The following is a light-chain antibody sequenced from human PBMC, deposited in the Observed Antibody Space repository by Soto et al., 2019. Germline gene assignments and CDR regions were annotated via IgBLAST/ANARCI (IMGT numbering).Light chain of an antibody. CDR2: GAS. CDR1: QSVSSN. Sequence: EIMMTQSPATLSVSPGERATLSCRASQSVSSNLAWYQQKPGQAPRLLVYGASTRATGIPARFSGSGSGTDFTLTINSLEPEDSAVYYCQQRSNWPSITFGQGTDWRL. V-gene: IGKV3-15*01. J-gene: IGKJ5*01. CDR3: QQRSNWPSIT.